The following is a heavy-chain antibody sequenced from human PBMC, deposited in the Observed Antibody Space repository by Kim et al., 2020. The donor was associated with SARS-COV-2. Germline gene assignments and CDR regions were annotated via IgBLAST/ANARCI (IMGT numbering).Heavy chain of an antibody. J-gene: IGHJ4*02. CDR3: ARHDSYGSGSYPNDY. D-gene: IGHD3-10*01. Sequence: PSLKSRVTISVDTSKNQFSLKLSSVTDADTAVYYCARHDSYGSGSYPNDYWGQGTLVTVSS. V-gene: IGHV4-39*01.